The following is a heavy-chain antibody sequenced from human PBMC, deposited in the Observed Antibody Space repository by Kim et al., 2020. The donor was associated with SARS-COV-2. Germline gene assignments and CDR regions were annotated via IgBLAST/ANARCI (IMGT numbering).Heavy chain of an antibody. CDR3: ARHQNPSFSSSWYGLRAFDI. Sequence: GESLKISCKGSGYSFTSYWIGWVRQMPGKGLEWMGIIYPGDSDTRYSPSFQGQVTISADKSISTAYLQWSSLKASDTAMYYCARHQNPSFSSSWYGLRAFDIWGQGTMVTVSS. D-gene: IGHD6-13*01. CDR1: GYSFTSYW. J-gene: IGHJ3*02. V-gene: IGHV5-51*01. CDR2: IYPGDSDT.